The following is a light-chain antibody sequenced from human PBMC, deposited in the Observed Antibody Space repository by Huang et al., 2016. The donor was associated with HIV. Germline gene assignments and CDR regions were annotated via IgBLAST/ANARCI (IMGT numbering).Light chain of an antibody. CDR3: QQYHNWPYT. J-gene: IGKJ2*01. V-gene: IGKV3-15*01. CDR1: QSVATN. CDR2: GAS. Sequence: EIIMTQSLATLSLSPGEGASLSCRANQSVATNLAWYLHRPGQSPRILIFGASTRASGLPGRFRGSGSGTQFTLTVSGLQSEDFAVYYCQQYHNWPYTFGQGTKLEI.